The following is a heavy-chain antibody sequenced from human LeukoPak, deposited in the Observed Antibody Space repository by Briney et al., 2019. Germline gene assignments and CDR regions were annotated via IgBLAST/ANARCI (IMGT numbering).Heavy chain of an antibody. V-gene: IGHV3-15*01. CDR3: TTVPSESSGSPFDY. CDR1: GSTFSSYV. Sequence: PGGSLRLSCAASGSTFSSYVMSWVRQAPGKGLEWVGRIKSKTDGGTTDYAAPVKGRFTISRDDSKNTLYLQMNSLKTEDTAVYYCTTVPSESSGSPFDYWGQGTLVTVSS. CDR2: IKSKTDGGTT. J-gene: IGHJ4*02. D-gene: IGHD3-10*01.